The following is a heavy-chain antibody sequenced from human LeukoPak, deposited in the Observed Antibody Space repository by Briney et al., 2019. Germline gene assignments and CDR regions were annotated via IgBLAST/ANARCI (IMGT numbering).Heavy chain of an antibody. CDR1: GFTFSNYG. J-gene: IGHJ6*03. V-gene: IGHV3-33*02. CDR2: MWYDESIK. Sequence: GGSLRLSCAASGFTFSNYGMHWVRQAPGKGLEWLAIMWYDESIKYYADSAKGRFTISRDNSKNTVFLQMNSLRAEDTAVYYCARGRHGYNYYYYYYMDVWGKGTTVTVSS. D-gene: IGHD5-24*01. CDR3: ARGRHGYNYYYYYYMDV.